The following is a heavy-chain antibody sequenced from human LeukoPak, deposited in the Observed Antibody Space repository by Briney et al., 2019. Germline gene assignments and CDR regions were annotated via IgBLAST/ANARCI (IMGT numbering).Heavy chain of an antibody. CDR2: IKKDGSEK. D-gene: IGHD3-10*01. CDR1: GSTFSDYA. CDR3: ARDHGSGSYWGGFDP. Sequence: PGGSLRLSCAASGSTFSDYAMSWVRQAPGKGLEWVANIKKDGSEKYYVDSVKGRFTISRDNAKNSLSLQMNSLRVEDTAVYYCARDHGSGSYWGGFDPWGQGTLVTVSS. V-gene: IGHV3-7*01. J-gene: IGHJ5*02.